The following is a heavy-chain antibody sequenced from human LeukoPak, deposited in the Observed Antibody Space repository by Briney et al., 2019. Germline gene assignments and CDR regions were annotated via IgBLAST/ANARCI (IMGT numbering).Heavy chain of an antibody. CDR1: GFTFSSYA. Sequence: GGSQRLSCAASGFTFSSYAMSWVRQAPGKGLEWVSAISGSGGSTYYADSVKGRFTISRDNSKNTLYLQMNSLRAEDTAVYYCAKDTFSSSWYWGMFDYWGQGTLVTVSS. D-gene: IGHD6-13*01. J-gene: IGHJ4*02. CDR2: ISGSGGST. V-gene: IGHV3-23*01. CDR3: AKDTFSSSWYWGMFDY.